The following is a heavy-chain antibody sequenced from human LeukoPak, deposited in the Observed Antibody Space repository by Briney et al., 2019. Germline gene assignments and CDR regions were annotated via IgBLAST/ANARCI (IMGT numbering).Heavy chain of an antibody. CDR3: AKDAFDAWSGYYGALXS. CDR2: IWYDGGIK. CDR1: GFIFSNYG. Sequence: GGSLRLSCTASGFIFSNYGMHWVRQAPGKGLEWVAVIWYDGGIKYYADSVKVRFTISRDNAKNTLYLQVDSLRDGDTGLYYCAKDAFDAWSGYYGALXSWGQGTLVTISS. D-gene: IGHD3-3*01. J-gene: IGHJ4*02. V-gene: IGHV3-33*06.